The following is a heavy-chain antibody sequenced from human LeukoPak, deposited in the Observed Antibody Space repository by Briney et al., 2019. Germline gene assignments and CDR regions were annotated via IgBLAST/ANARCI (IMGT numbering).Heavy chain of an antibody. V-gene: IGHV4-61*01. Sequence: ASETLSLTCTVSGVSISSSNSYWSWIRQPPGKGLEWIGYIYYSGSTNYNPSLKSRFTISVDTSKNQCSLKLSSVTAADTAVYYCARGKITMVRGVTGVIVYYYMDVWGKGTTVTISS. D-gene: IGHD3-10*01. J-gene: IGHJ6*03. CDR2: IYYSGST. CDR3: ARGKITMVRGVTGVIVYYYMDV. CDR1: GVSISSSNSY.